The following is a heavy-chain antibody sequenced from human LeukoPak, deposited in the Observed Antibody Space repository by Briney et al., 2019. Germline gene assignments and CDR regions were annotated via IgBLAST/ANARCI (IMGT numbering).Heavy chain of an antibody. V-gene: IGHV4-39*01. CDR1: GGSISSRSYY. CDR3: ARRSTYSGSYSDP. CDR2: VYYSGST. J-gene: IGHJ5*02. D-gene: IGHD1-26*01. Sequence: SETLSLTCTVFGGSISSRSYYRGWIRQPPGKGLEWIGSVYYSGSTYYKPSLKSRVTISVDTSKNQFSLKLTSVTAADTAVYYCARRSTYSGSYSDPWGQGTLVTVSS.